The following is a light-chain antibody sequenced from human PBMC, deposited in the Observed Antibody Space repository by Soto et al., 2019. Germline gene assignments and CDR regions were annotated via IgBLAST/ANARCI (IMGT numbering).Light chain of an antibody. Sequence: QSVLTQPPSGSGAPGQRVTMSCTGSSSNIGAGYDVHWYQQLPGTAPKLLIYGNSNRPSGVPDRFSGSKSGTSASLAITGLQAEDEADYYCQSYDSSLNAYVFGTGTKLTVL. CDR3: QSYDSSLNAYV. V-gene: IGLV1-40*01. CDR2: GNS. CDR1: SSNIGAGYD. J-gene: IGLJ1*01.